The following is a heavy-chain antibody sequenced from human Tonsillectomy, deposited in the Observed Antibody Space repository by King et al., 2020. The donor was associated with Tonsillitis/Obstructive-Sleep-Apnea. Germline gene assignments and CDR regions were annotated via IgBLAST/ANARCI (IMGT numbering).Heavy chain of an antibody. CDR1: GYTFTSYG. CDR2: ISAYNGDT. V-gene: IGHV1-18*01. Sequence: VQLVESGVEVKKPGASVKVSCKASGYTFTSYGISWVRQAPGQGLEWMGWISAYNGDTNYAQKLQGRVTMTTDTSTSTAYVELRSLRSDDTAVYYCARPAVAGPYYYYYYMDVWGKGTTVTVSS. J-gene: IGHJ6*03. D-gene: IGHD6-19*01. CDR3: ARPAVAGPYYYYYYMDV.